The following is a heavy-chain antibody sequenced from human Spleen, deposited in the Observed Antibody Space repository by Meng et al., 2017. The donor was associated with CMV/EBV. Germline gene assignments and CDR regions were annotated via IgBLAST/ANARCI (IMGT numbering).Heavy chain of an antibody. D-gene: IGHD6-13*01. CDR3: ARATGIAAAGTPAYYYYYGMDV. V-gene: IGHV3-21*01. Sequence: GGSLRLSCAASGFTFSSYNMNWVRQAPGKGLEWVSSISSSSSYIYYVDSVKGRFTISRDNAKNSLYLQMNSLRAEDTAVYYCARATGIAAAGTPAYYYYYGMDVWGQGTTVTVSS. CDR1: GFTFSSYN. CDR2: ISSSSSYI. J-gene: IGHJ6*02.